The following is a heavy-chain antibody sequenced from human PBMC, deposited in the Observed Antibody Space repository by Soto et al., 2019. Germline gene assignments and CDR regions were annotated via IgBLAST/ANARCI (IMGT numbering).Heavy chain of an antibody. V-gene: IGHV3-33*01. CDR2: IWYDGSNK. J-gene: IGHJ4*02. CDR1: GFTFSSYG. D-gene: IGHD6-13*01. Sequence: QVQLVESGGGVVQPGRSLRLSCAASGFTFSSYGMHWVRQAPGKGLEWVAVIWYDGSNKYYADSVKGRFTISRDNSKNTLYLQMNSLRAEDTAVYYCARDRDSSSWYYFDYWGQGTLVTVSS. CDR3: ARDRDSSSWYYFDY.